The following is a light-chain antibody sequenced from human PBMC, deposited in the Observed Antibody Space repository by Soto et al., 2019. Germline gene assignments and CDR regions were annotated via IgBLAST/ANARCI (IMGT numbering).Light chain of an antibody. J-gene: IGKJ3*01. Sequence: EIVLTQSPGTLSLSPGERATLSCRASQSVSSSYLAWYQQKPGQAPRLLIYGASSRATGIPDRFSGRGSGTDSTLTISRLEPEDFAVYDCQQYGSSLFPFGPGTKVDIK. CDR1: QSVSSSY. CDR2: GAS. CDR3: QQYGSSLFP. V-gene: IGKV3-20*01.